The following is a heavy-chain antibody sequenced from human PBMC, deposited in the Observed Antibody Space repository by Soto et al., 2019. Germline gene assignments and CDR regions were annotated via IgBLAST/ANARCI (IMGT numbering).Heavy chain of an antibody. V-gene: IGHV1-69*13. Sequence: GASVKVSCKASGGTFSSYAISWVRQAPGQGLEWMGGIIPIFGTANYAQKFQGRVTITADESTSTAYMKLSSLRSEDTAVYYCARDRIAVAGFDYWGQGTLVTVSS. D-gene: IGHD6-19*01. CDR1: GGTFSSYA. CDR3: ARDRIAVAGFDY. J-gene: IGHJ4*02. CDR2: IIPIFGTA.